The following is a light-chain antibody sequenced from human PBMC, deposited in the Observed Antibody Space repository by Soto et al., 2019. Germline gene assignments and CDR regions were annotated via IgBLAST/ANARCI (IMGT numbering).Light chain of an antibody. CDR1: SSDVGGYNY. CDR3: SSDTSSSTPYV. V-gene: IGLV2-14*01. J-gene: IGLJ1*01. CDR2: DVT. Sequence: QSALTQPASVSGSPGQSITISCTGTSSDVGGYNYVSLYQQHPVKAPKLMIYDVTNRPSGVSDRFSGSKSGNTASLTISGLQAEDEADYYCSSDTSSSTPYVFGTGTKLTVL.